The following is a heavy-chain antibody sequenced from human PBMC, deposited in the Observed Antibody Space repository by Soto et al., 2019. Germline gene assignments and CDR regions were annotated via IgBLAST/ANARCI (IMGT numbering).Heavy chain of an antibody. V-gene: IGHV3-30-3*01. CDR3: PVGACGGDCLTI. CDR1: GFTFSSYA. Sequence: QVQLVESGGGVVQPGRSLRLSCAASGFTFSSYAMHWVRQAPGKGLEWVAVISYDGSNKYYADSVKGRFTISRDNSKNTLYLQMNSLRAEDTAVYYCPVGACGGDCLTIWGQGTMVTVSS. J-gene: IGHJ3*02. CDR2: ISYDGSNK. D-gene: IGHD2-21*02.